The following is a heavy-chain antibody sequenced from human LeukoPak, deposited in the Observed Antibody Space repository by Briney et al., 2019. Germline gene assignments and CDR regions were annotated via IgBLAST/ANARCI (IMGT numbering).Heavy chain of an antibody. CDR3: AQYYYDSSGYYYFDY. CDR1: GGTFSSYA. Sequence: ASVKVSCKASGGTFSSYAISWVRQATGQGLEWMGWMNPNSGNTGYAQKFQGRVTITRDTSASTAYMELSSLRSEDTAVYYCAQYYYDSSGYYYFDYWGQGTLVTVSS. J-gene: IGHJ4*02. V-gene: IGHV1-8*03. D-gene: IGHD3-22*01. CDR2: MNPNSGNT.